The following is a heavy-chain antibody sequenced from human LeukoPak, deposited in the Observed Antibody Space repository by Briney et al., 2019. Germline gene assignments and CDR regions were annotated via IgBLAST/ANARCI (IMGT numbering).Heavy chain of an antibody. Sequence: SETLSLTCAVYGGSFSGYYWSWIRQPPGKGLEWIGEINHSGSTNYNPSLKSRVTISVDTSKNQFSLKLSSVTAADTAVYYCARCYQLLCYWFYPWGQGTLVTVSS. V-gene: IGHV4-34*01. CDR3: ARCYQLLCYWFYP. CDR1: GGSFSGYY. D-gene: IGHD2-2*01. J-gene: IGHJ5*02. CDR2: INHSGST.